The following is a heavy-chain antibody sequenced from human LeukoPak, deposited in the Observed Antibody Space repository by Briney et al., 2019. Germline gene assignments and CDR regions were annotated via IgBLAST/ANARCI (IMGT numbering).Heavy chain of an antibody. D-gene: IGHD4-17*01. V-gene: IGHV3-74*01. CDR1: GFTFRTYW. CDR3: ARDHGTGPYDYGDYFYFDP. J-gene: IGHJ5*02. Sequence: GGSLRLSCAASGFTFRTYWMHWVRQAPGVSRISSDGSNTNYADYVKGRFTISRDNAKNTLYLQMNSLRAEDTAVYYCARDHGTGPYDYGDYFYFDPWGQGTLVTVSS. CDR2: ISSDGSNT.